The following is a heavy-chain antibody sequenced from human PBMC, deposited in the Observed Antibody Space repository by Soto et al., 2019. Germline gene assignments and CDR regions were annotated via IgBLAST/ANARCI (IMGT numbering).Heavy chain of an antibody. D-gene: IGHD2-21*02. J-gene: IGHJ4*02. CDR3: LSMLCSGCHCPVIGFDY. Sequence: EVQLVESGGGLVQPGGSLRLSCAAAGFTFSTNDMHWVRQGPGKGLEWVSGSGRVGDTYYAGSVKGRFIVSREDAKNSLYLQMNSHRAGDTAVYYCLSMLCSGCHCPVIGFDYVAQGTLVTVSS. CDR2: SGRVGDT. CDR1: GFTFSTND. V-gene: IGHV3-13*01.